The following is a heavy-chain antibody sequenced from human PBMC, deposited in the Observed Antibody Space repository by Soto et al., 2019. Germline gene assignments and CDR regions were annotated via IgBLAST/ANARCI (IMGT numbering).Heavy chain of an antibody. CDR3: ARDHPPDSGSLAYYYYGMDV. D-gene: IGHD1-26*01. V-gene: IGHV1-18*01. CDR1: GYTFTSYG. CDR2: ISAYNGNT. Sequence: ASVKVSCKASGYTFTSYGISWVRQAPGQGLEWMGWISAYNGNTNYAQKLQGRVTMTTDTSTSTAYMELRSLRSDDTAVYYCARDHPPDSGSLAYYYYGMDVWGQGTTVTVSS. J-gene: IGHJ6*02.